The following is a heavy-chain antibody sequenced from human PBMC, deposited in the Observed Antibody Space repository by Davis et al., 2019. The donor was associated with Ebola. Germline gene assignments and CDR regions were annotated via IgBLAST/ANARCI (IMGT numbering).Heavy chain of an antibody. CDR1: GGSFSGYY. J-gene: IGHJ6*02. CDR3: ARGHTYSSSWYNLYGMDV. D-gene: IGHD6-13*01. Sequence: PSETLSLTCAVYGGSFSGYYWSWIRQPPGKGLEWIGEINHSGSTNYNPSLKSRVTILVDTSKNQFSLKLSSVTAADTAVYHCARGHTYSSSWYNLYGMDVWGQGTTVTVSS. CDR2: INHSGST. V-gene: IGHV4-34*01.